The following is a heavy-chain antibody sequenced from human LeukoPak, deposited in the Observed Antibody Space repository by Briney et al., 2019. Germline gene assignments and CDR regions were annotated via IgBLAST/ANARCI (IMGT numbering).Heavy chain of an antibody. Sequence: ASVKVSCKASGYTFTDDYLHWVRQAPGQGLEWMGWINPNSGGTNYAQKFQGRVTMTRDTFSSTAYMELSRLRSDDTAVYYCARLRPAPTYYFDYWGQGTLVTVSS. CDR2: INPNSGGT. CDR3: ARLRPAPTYYFDY. V-gene: IGHV1-2*02. CDR1: GYTFTDDY. D-gene: IGHD2-2*01. J-gene: IGHJ4*02.